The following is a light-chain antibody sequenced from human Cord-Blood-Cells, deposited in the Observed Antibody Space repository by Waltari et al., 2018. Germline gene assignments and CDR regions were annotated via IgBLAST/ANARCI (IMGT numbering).Light chain of an antibody. J-gene: IGKJ1*01. CDR1: QGISSY. V-gene: IGKV1-8*01. Sequence: AIRITQSPSSLSASTGDRVTITCRASQGISSYLAWYQQKPGKAPKLLIYAASTLQSGVPSRFSGSGSGTDFTLTISFLQSEDVATYYCQQYYSYPRTFGQGTKVEIK. CDR3: QQYYSYPRT. CDR2: AAS.